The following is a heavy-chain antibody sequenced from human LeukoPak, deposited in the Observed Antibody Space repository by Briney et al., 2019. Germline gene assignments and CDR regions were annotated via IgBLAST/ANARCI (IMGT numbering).Heavy chain of an antibody. Sequence: ASVKVSCKASGYTFTSDGISWVRQAPGQGLEWMGWISAYNGNTNYAQKLQGRVTMTTDTSTRTAYMELRSLRSDDTAVYYCARDRYYYDSSGYYYWFDPWGQGTLVTVSS. CDR3: ARDRYYYDSSGYYYWFDP. CDR2: ISAYNGNT. CDR1: GYTFTSDG. D-gene: IGHD3-22*01. V-gene: IGHV1-18*01. J-gene: IGHJ5*02.